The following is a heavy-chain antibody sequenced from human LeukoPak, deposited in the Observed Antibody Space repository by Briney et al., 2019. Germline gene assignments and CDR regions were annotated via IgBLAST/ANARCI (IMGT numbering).Heavy chain of an antibody. D-gene: IGHD1-26*01. V-gene: IGHV3-9*01. CDR1: GFTFDDYA. J-gene: IGHJ1*01. CDR3: AKDDTGSHWLGYLQH. Sequence: GGSLRLSCAASGFTFDDYAMHWVRQAPGKGLEWVSGISWDSGSIGYADSVKGRFTISRDNAKNSLYLQMNSLRAEDTAFYYCAKDDTGSHWLGYLQHWRTGTLVTVSS. CDR2: ISWDSGSI.